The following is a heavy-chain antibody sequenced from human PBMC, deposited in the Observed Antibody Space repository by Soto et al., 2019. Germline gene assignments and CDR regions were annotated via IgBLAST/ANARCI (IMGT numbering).Heavy chain of an antibody. CDR3: AKGSYYDSSGYYPYYFDY. CDR1: GFTFSSYA. V-gene: IGHV3-23*01. J-gene: IGHJ4*02. D-gene: IGHD3-22*01. Sequence: GGSLRLSCAASGFTFSSYAMSWVRQAPGKGLEWVSAISGSGGSTYYADSVKGRFTISRDNSKNTLYLQMNSLRAEDTAVYYCAKGSYYDSSGYYPYYFDYWGQGTLVTVSS. CDR2: ISGSGGST.